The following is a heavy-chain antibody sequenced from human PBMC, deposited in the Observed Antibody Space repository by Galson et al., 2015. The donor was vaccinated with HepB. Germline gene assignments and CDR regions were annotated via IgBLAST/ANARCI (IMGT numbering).Heavy chain of an antibody. CDR1: GFTFSNAW. D-gene: IGHD5-18*01. J-gene: IGHJ4*02. CDR3: TAKRGYRYGTDY. Sequence: SLRLSCAASGFTFSNAWISWVRQAPGKGLEWVGLIKSKTDGGTTDYVAPVKDRFIISRDDSKFTLYLQMSSLKTEDTAVYYCTAKRGYRYGTDYRGQGTLVTVSS. V-gene: IGHV3-15*01. CDR2: IKSKTDGGTT.